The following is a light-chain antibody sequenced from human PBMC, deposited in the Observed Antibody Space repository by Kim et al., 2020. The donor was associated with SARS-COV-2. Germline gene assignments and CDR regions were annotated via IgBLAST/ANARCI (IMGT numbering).Light chain of an antibody. CDR1: QSVSNNF. V-gene: IGKV3-20*01. CDR2: AAS. Sequence: LAPEERATLSCRASQSVSNNFLAWYQQNPGQAPRVLIYAASRRATGIPDRFSGSGSGTDFTLTISRLEPEDFAVYYCQQYNSPKTFGQGTKVDIK. CDR3: QQYNSPKT. J-gene: IGKJ1*01.